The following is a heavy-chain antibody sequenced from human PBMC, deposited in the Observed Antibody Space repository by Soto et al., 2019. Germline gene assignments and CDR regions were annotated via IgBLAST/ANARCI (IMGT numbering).Heavy chain of an antibody. CDR3: ATVVGLGRYYFDA. Sequence: ASAKVSCKVSGHKVTELSIYWTRQSPGTGLECMGGFDPKDGLPVYAQNFEGRVTMTEDASTDTAYLEVENLRSEDTAVYFCATVVGLGRYYFDAWGQGSLVTVSS. CDR1: GHKVTELS. V-gene: IGHV1-24*01. CDR2: FDPKDGLP. D-gene: IGHD2-15*01. J-gene: IGHJ5*02.